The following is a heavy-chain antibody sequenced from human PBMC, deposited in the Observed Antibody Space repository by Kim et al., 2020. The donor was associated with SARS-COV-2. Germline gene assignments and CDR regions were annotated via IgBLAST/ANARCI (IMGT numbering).Heavy chain of an antibody. CDR3: ARQTPDYYDSSGWHFDY. CDR1: GGSISSYY. J-gene: IGHJ4*02. CDR2: IHYSGSN. Sequence: SETLSLTCTVSGGSISSYYWSWIRQPPGKGLEWIGYIHYSGSNNYNPSLKSRVTISVDTSKNQFSLKLSSVTAADTAVYYCARQTPDYYDSSGWHFDYWGQGTLVTVSS. V-gene: IGHV4-59*08. D-gene: IGHD3-22*01.